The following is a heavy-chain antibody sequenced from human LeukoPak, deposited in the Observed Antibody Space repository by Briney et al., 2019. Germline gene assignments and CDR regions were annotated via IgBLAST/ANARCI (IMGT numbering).Heavy chain of an antibody. V-gene: IGHV4-59*08. CDR3: AXXXRSXSSSWSYYFDY. D-gene: IGHD6-13*01. Sequence: SETLSLTCTVSGGSISSYYWSWIRQPPGKGLEWIGYIYYSGSTNYNPSLKSRVTISGDTSKNQFSLKLSSATAADTAVYYCAXXXRSXSSSWSYYFDYWGQGTLVTVSS. J-gene: IGHJ4*02. CDR1: GGSISSYY. CDR2: IYYSGST.